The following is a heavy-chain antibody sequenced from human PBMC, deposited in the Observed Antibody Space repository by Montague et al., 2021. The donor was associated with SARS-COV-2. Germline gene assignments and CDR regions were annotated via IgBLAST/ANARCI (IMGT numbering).Heavy chain of an antibody. Sequence: SLRLSCAASGFTYNFYGLHWVRQTPGRGLEWVAVISYDGSNKYYADSVKGRFTISRDNSKNTLYLQMNSLRAEDTAVYYCARATAGSYYYGMDVWGQGTTVTVSS. D-gene: IGHD4-17*01. V-gene: IGHV3-30*03. CDR2: ISYDGSNK. J-gene: IGHJ6*02. CDR3: ARATAGSYYYGMDV. CDR1: GFTYNFYG.